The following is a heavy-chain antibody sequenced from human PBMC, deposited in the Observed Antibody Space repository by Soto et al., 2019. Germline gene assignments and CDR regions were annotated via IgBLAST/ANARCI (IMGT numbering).Heavy chain of an antibody. CDR2: IKSKTDGGTT. CDR3: TTVSRLGELSPPAY. J-gene: IGHJ4*02. D-gene: IGHD3-16*02. V-gene: IGHV3-15*07. Sequence: PGGSLRLSCAASGFTFSNAWMNWVRQAPGEGLEWVGRIKSKTDGGTTDYAAPVKGRFTISRDDSKNTLYLQMNSLKTEDTAVYYYTTVSRLGELSPPAYWGQGTLVTVSS. CDR1: GFTFSNAW.